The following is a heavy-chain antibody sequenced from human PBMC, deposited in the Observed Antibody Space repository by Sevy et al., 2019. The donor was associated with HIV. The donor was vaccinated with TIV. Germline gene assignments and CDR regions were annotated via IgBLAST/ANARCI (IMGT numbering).Heavy chain of an antibody. J-gene: IGHJ4*02. CDR2: ISGSGGSGDNT. CDR3: ARKYDSSGYFDY. V-gene: IGHV3-23*01. Sequence: GESLKISCAASGFTFSNYAMNWVRQAPGKGLEWVSGISGSGGSGDNTYYADSVKGRFTISRDDSKNSLYLQMNSLRAEDTAVYYCARKYDSSGYFDYWGQGTLVTVSS. D-gene: IGHD3-22*01. CDR1: GFTFSNYA.